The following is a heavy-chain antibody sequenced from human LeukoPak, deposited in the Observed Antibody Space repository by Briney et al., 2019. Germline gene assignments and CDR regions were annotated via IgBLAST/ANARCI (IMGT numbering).Heavy chain of an antibody. D-gene: IGHD3/OR15-3a*01. V-gene: IGHV3-23*01. CDR2: AGSGGGT. J-gene: IGHJ3*02. CDR1: GLTFTNYA. CDR3: ASRTWTGAGYYAFDI. Sequence: GGSLRLSCAASGLTFTNYAVSWVRQAPGKGLEWVSAAGSGGGTWYADFVKGRFTISRDNSGNTLSLQMNSLRVEDTAVYYCASRTWTGAGYYAFDIWGQGTMVTVSP.